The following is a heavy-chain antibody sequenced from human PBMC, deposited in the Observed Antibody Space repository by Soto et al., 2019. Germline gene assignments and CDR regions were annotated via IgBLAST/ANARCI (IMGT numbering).Heavy chain of an antibody. V-gene: IGHV4-39*01. J-gene: IGHJ6*03. CDR1: CGSISSSSYY. Sequence: PSETLSLTCTVSCGSISSSSYYWGWIRQPPGKGLEWNGSIYYSGSTYYNPSLKSRVTISVDTSKNQFSLKLSSVTAADTAVYYCARHGPDLHFDWLLTIDYYYYYMDVWGKGTTVTVSS. CDR3: ARHGPDLHFDWLLTIDYYYYYMDV. D-gene: IGHD3-9*01. CDR2: IYYSGST.